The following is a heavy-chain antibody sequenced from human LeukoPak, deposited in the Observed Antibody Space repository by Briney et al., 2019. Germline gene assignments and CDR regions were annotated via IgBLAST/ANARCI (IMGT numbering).Heavy chain of an antibody. D-gene: IGHD1-1*01. CDR1: GGSISSGSYY. V-gene: IGHV4-61*02. Sequence: SETLSLTCTVSGGSISSGSYYWSWIRQPAGKGLEWIGRIYTSGSTNYNPSLKSRVTISVDTSKNQFSLKLSSVTAADRAVYYCARGQLALYYYNGMDVWGQGTTVTVSS. CDR3: ARGQLALYYYNGMDV. J-gene: IGHJ6*02. CDR2: IYTSGST.